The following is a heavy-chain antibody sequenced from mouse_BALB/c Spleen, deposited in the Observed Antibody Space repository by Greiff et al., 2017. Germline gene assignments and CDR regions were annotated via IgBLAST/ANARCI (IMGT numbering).Heavy chain of an antibody. CDR2: INSNGGST. CDR3: ARHDYGSSRGFAY. CDR1: GFTFSSYY. Sequence: EVKLEESGGGLVKLGGSLKLSCAASGFTFSSYYMSWVRQTPEKRLELVAAINSNGGSTYYPDTVKGRFTISRDNAKNTLYLQMSSLKSEDTALYYCARHDYGSSRGFAYWGQGTLVTVSA. V-gene: IGHV5-6-2*01. D-gene: IGHD1-1*01. J-gene: IGHJ3*01.